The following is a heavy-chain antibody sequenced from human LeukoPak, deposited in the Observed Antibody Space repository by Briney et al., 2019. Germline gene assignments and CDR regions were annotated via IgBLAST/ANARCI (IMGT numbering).Heavy chain of an antibody. CDR3: XXXXXXXXXLWSDFHQ. D-gene: IGHD3-10*01. CDR1: XXTFXXXE. J-gene: IGHJ1*01. Sequence: SXXTFXXXEMNWVRQAPGKGLXXVSAISGSGGNKYYADSVKGRFTISRDNXKNTLYLQMNRLRGEDTAVYFCXXXXXXXXXLWSDFHQWGQGTLVTVSS. CDR2: ISGSGGNK. V-gene: IGHV3-23*01.